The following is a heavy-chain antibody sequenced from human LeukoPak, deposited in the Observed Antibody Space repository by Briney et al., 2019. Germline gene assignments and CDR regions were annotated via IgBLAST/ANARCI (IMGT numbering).Heavy chain of an antibody. CDR3: ARVXXSIDY. D-gene: IGHD3-10*01. J-gene: IGHJ4*02. CDR1: GYTFTTYD. CDR2: MNPNSGYT. Sequence: ASVKVSCKASGYTFTTYDINWVRQATGQGLEWMGWMNPNSGYTGYAQKFQGRVTITRDTSISTAYMELSSLRSEDTTVYYCARVXXSIDYWGQGTLVTVSS. V-gene: IGHV1-8*03.